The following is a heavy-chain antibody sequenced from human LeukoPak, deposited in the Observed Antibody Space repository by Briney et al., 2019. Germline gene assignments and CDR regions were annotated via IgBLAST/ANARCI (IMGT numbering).Heavy chain of an antibody. Sequence: ASVKVSCKASGYTLTVYYIHWVGQAPGQGLEWMGRINPNSGDTNFAQKFQGRVTMTRDTSISTAYMDLSGLRPDDTAVYYCAREGSGYTYGRGSYFDYWGHGILVTVSS. D-gene: IGHD5-18*01. CDR2: INPNSGDT. CDR3: AREGSGYTYGRGSYFDY. V-gene: IGHV1-2*06. J-gene: IGHJ4*01. CDR1: GYTLTVYY.